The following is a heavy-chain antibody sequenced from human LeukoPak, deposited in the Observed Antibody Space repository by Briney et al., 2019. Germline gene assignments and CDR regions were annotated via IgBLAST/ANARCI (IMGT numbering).Heavy chain of an antibody. CDR3: ATPAGYSSGLFYDY. Sequence: PGGSLRLSCAASGFTFSSYAMSWVRQAPGKGLEWVSAISGGGGPTYYADSVKGRFTISRDNSKNTLYLQMNSLRAEDTAIYYCATPAGYSSGLFYDYWGQGTLVTVSS. J-gene: IGHJ4*02. CDR2: ISGGGGPT. CDR1: GFTFSSYA. V-gene: IGHV3-23*01. D-gene: IGHD6-19*01.